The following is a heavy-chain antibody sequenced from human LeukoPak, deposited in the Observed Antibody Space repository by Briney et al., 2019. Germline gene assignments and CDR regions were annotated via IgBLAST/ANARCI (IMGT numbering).Heavy chain of an antibody. J-gene: IGHJ6*02. CDR3: AKEYLEWLFIYYGMDV. V-gene: IGHV3-30*18. Sequence: PGGSLRLSCAASGFTFSSYGMHWVRQAPGKGLEWVAVISYDGSNKYYADSVKGRLTISRDNSKNTLYLQMNSLRAEDTAVYYCAKEYLEWLFIYYGMDVWGQGTTVTVSS. CDR2: ISYDGSNK. CDR1: GFTFSSYG. D-gene: IGHD3-3*01.